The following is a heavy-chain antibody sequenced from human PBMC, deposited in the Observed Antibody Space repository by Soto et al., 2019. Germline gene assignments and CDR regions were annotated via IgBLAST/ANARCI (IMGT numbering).Heavy chain of an antibody. CDR1: GGTFSSYA. CDR2: IIPIFGTA. D-gene: IGHD3-22*01. Sequence: SVKVSCKASGGTFSSYAISWVRQAPGQGLEWMGGIIPIFGTANYAQKFQGRVTITADESTSTAYMELSSLRSEDTAVYYCASRWGYYDSSGRYGMDVWGQETTVTVSS. J-gene: IGHJ6*02. CDR3: ASRWGYYDSSGRYGMDV. V-gene: IGHV1-69*13.